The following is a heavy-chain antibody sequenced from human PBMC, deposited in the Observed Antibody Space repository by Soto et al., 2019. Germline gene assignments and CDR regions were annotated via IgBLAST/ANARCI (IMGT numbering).Heavy chain of an antibody. J-gene: IGHJ5*02. D-gene: IGHD1-26*01. V-gene: IGHV3-23*01. Sequence: GGSLRLSCAASGFTFSSYAMSWVRQSPGKGLEWVSAISGSGGSTYYADSVKGRFTISRDNSKNTLYLQMNSLRAEDTAVYYCAKDHGELNWCDPWGQGTLVTVSS. CDR2: ISGSGGST. CDR1: GFTFSSYA. CDR3: AKDHGELNWCDP.